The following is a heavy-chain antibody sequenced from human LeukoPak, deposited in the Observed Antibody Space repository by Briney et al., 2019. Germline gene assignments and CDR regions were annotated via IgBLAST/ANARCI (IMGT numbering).Heavy chain of an antibody. D-gene: IGHD3-10*01. CDR3: ATSKGLWFGSDSYYYYGMDV. V-gene: IGHV1-24*01. J-gene: IGHJ6*04. CDR1: GYTLTELS. CDR2: FDPEDGET. Sequence: ASVKVSCKVSGYTLTELSMHWVRQAPGKGLEWMGGFDPEDGETIYAQKFQGRVTMTEDTSTDTAYMELSSLRSEDTVVYYCATSKGLWFGSDSYYYYGMDVWGKGTTVTVSS.